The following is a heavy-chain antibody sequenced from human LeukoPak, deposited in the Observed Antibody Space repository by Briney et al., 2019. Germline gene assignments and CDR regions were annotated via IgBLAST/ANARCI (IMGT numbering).Heavy chain of an antibody. CDR2: IRNDGKTQ. CDR1: GFTFKSYG. J-gene: IGHJ2*01. V-gene: IGHV3-30*02. D-gene: IGHD2-2*01. Sequence: GGSLRLSCAASGFTFKSYGLHWVRRAPGKGLEWVAFIRNDGKTQYYADSVKGRFTISRDNSRNTMFLQMNSLRPEDTAVYYCARLYATSSGFFDPWGGGTLVTVSS. CDR3: ARLYATSSGFFDP.